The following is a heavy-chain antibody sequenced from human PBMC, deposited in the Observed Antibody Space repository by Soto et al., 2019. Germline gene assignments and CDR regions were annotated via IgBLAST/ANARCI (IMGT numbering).Heavy chain of an antibody. D-gene: IGHD2-8*02. CDR3: ARDGGVQARFDP. CDR1: GGTFSTYT. V-gene: IGHV1-18*01. J-gene: IGHJ5*02. CDR2: ISAYNGNT. Sequence: ASVKVYCRASGGTFSTYTITWVRQAPGQGLEWMGWISAYNGNTNYAQKLQGRVTMTTDTSTSTAYMELRSLRSDDTAVYYCARDGGVQARFDPWGQGTLVTV.